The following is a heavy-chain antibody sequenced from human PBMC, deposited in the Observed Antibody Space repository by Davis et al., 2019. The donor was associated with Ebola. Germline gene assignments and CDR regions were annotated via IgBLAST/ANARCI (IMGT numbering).Heavy chain of an antibody. J-gene: IGHJ5*02. D-gene: IGHD5-12*01. V-gene: IGHV1-8*02. CDR3: ARGDIVATMGSWFDP. Sequence: AASVKVSCKASGYTFTSYGISWVRQATGQGLEWMGWMNPNSRNTGYAQKFQGRITMTRDTSINTAYMELSSLRPEDTAVYYCARGDIVATMGSWFDPWGQGVSVTVSS. CDR2: MNPNSRNT. CDR1: GYTFTSYG.